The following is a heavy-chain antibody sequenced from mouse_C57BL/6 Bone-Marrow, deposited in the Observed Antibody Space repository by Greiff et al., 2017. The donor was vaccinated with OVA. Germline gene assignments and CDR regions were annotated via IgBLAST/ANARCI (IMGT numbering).Heavy chain of an antibody. CDR3: ASKGSFDY. Sequence: EVKLVESGGDLVKPGGSLKLSCAASGFTFSSYGMSWVRQTPDKRLEWVATISSGGSYTYYPDNVKGRFTISKDNAQNTLYLQMSSLKSDDTAMYYCASKGSFDYWGQGTTLTVSS. J-gene: IGHJ2*01. V-gene: IGHV5-6*01. D-gene: IGHD1-1*01. CDR1: GFTFSSYG. CDR2: ISSGGSYT.